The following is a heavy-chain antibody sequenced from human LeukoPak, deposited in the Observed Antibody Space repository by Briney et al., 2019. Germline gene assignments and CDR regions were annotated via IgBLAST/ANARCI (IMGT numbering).Heavy chain of an antibody. CDR2: IHDSGST. CDR3: ARVVAAAGNNWFDP. V-gene: IGHV4-30-4*07. J-gene: IGHJ5*02. Sequence: SETLSLTCAVSGDSISSGGYSWSWIRQTPGKGLEWIAYIHDSGSTYNNPSLKSRLSISIDTSKNQFSLKLNSVTAADTAVYYCARVVAAAGNNWFDPWGQGTLVTVSS. CDR1: GDSISSGGYS. D-gene: IGHD6-13*01.